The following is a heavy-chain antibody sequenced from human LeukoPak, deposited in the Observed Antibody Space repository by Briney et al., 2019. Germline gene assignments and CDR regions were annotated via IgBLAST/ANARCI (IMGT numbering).Heavy chain of an antibody. D-gene: IGHD2-8*01. Sequence: ASVTLSCTDSGYTFTHYAVHLVRQAPAQRHEWMGWTNVDNDDTESSQKFQDRLSFTSDTTAATVYMELSSLRSEDTAVYYCSRDGVSTNPGLKFFDYWGEGSLVTVSS. CDR3: SRDGVSTNPGLKFFDY. J-gene: IGHJ4*01. V-gene: IGHV1-3*01. CDR1: GYTFTHYA. CDR2: TNVDNDDT.